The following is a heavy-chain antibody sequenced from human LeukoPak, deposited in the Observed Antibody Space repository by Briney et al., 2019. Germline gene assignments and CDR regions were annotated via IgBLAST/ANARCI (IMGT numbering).Heavy chain of an antibody. J-gene: IGHJ4*02. D-gene: IGHD1-1*01. CDR3: ARGVPTGIDYFDY. Sequence: GGSLRLSCAASSFTFSSYNMNWVRQAPGKGLEWVANIKEDGSEKFYVDSVKGRFSMPRDNARNSLYLQMNSLRAEDTAVYYCARGVPTGIDYFDYWGQGTLVTVSS. CDR2: IKEDGSEK. CDR1: SFTFSSYN. V-gene: IGHV3-7*01.